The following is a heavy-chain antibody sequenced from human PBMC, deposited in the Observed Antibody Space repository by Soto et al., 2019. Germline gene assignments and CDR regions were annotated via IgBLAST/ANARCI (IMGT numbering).Heavy chain of an antibody. V-gene: IGHV3-48*01. D-gene: IGHD3-16*01. J-gene: IGHJ4*02. CDR3: ARVDDYVWGSSLY. Sequence: PGGSLRLSCAASGFTFSSYSMNWVRQAPWKGLEWVSYISSSSSTIYYADSVKGRFTISRDNAKNSLYLQMNSLRAEDTAVYYCARVDDYVWGSSLYWGQGTLVTVSS. CDR2: ISSSSSTI. CDR1: GFTFSSYS.